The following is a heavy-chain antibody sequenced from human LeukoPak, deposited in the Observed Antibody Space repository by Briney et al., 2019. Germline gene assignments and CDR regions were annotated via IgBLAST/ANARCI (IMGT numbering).Heavy chain of an antibody. CDR1: GFTFSSYS. J-gene: IGHJ4*02. V-gene: IGHV3-21*01. CDR2: ISSSSSYI. D-gene: IGHD2/OR15-2a*01. Sequence: GGSLRLSCAASGFTFSSYSMNWVRQAPGKGLEWVSSISSSSSYIYYADSVRGRFAISRDNAKNTLYLQMNSLRDEDTAVYYCARDRGFFYDYWGQGTLVTVSS. CDR3: ARDRGFFYDY.